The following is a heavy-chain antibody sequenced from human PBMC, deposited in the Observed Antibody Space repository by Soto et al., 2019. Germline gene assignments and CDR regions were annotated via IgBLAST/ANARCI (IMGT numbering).Heavy chain of an antibody. CDR2: IYYSGST. V-gene: IGHV4-59*01. Sequence: SETLSLTCTVSGGSISSYYWSWIRQPPGKGLEWIGYIYYSGSTNYNPPLKSRVTISVDTSKNQFSLNLSSVTAADTAVYYCARSGIAAAFNWFDPWGQGTLVTVSS. J-gene: IGHJ5*02. CDR3: ARSGIAAAFNWFDP. D-gene: IGHD6-13*01. CDR1: GGSISSYY.